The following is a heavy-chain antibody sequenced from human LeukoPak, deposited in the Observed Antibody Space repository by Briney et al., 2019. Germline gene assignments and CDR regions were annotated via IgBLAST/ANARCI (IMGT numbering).Heavy chain of an antibody. V-gene: IGHV4-39*01. J-gene: IGHJ6*03. CDR1: GGSISSRNYY. CDR2: IFYNGST. Sequence: SETLSLTCTVSGGSISSRNYYWGWIRQPPGKGLEWIGTIFYNGSTHCNPSLKSRVTISVDTYNNHFSLKLSSLTAADTAMYYCARHLVYSYGIPDYYYMDVWGKGTTVSVSS. D-gene: IGHD3-16*02. CDR3: ARHLVYSYGIPDYYYMDV.